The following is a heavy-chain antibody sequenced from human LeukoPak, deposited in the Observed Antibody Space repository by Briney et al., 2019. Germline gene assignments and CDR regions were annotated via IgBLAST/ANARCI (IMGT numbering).Heavy chain of an antibody. CDR1: GYSFTSYW. D-gene: IGHD5-18*01. CDR3: ARRRGYSYGYTPLFDY. J-gene: IGHJ4*02. Sequence: GESLKISCKGSGYSFTSYWIGWVRQMPGKGLEWMGIIYPGDSDTRYSPSFQGQVTISADKSISTAYLQWSSLKASDTAMYYCARRRGYSYGYTPLFDYWGQGTPVTVSS. CDR2: IYPGDSDT. V-gene: IGHV5-51*01.